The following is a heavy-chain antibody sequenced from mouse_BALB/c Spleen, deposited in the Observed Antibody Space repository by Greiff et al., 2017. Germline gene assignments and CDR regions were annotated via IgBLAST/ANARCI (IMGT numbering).Heavy chain of an antibody. CDR3: ARGESTMVHFDY. CDR2: INPSTGYT. J-gene: IGHJ2*01. V-gene: IGHV1-7*01. CDR1: GYTFTSYW. D-gene: IGHD2-2*01. Sequence: VQLQQSGAELAKPGASVKMSCKASGYTFTSYWMHWVKQRPGQGLEWIGYINPSTGYTEYNQKFKDKATLTADKSSSTAYMQLSSLTSEDSAVYYCARGESTMVHFDYWGQGTTLTVSS.